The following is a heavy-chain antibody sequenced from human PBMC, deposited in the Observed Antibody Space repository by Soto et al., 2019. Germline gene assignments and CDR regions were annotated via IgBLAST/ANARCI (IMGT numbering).Heavy chain of an antibody. J-gene: IGHJ5*02. CDR2: IYYSGST. V-gene: IGHV4-30-4*01. Sequence: QVQLQESGPGLVKPSQTLSLTCTVSGGSISSGDYYWSWIRQPPGKGLEWIGYIYYSGSTYYNPCLRSRVTIAIDTSKNQFALKLSSVTAADTAVYYCARVGWEPHWFDPWGQGTLVTVSS. CDR1: GGSISSGDYY. CDR3: ARVGWEPHWFDP. D-gene: IGHD1-26*01.